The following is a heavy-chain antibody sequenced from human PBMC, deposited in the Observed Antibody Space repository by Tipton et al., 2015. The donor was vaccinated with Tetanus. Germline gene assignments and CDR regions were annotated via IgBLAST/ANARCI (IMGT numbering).Heavy chain of an antibody. CDR1: GASIISSSYF. J-gene: IGHJ4*02. D-gene: IGHD3-22*01. V-gene: IGHV4-39*01. CDR2: IFYSGST. Sequence: TLSLTCTVSGASIISSSYFWGWIRQPPGKGLEWIGHIFYSGSTHYNPSLESRVTMSVDTSKNQFSLKVSSVTAADTAVYFCARQEPPRRFFYESNGSSGWGQGALVIVSS. CDR3: ARQEPPRRFFYESNGSSG.